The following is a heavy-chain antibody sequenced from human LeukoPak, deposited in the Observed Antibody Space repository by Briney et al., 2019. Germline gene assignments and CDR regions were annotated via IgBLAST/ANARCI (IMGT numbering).Heavy chain of an antibody. Sequence: GRSLRLSCAASGFTFSSYSMNWVRQAPGKGLEWVSSISISSSYIYYADSVKGRFTIARENAKTSLYLQMNSLRAEETAVYYCARQPYRYGYFDYWGQGPLVTVSS. CDR2: ISISSSYI. D-gene: IGHD5-18*01. CDR3: ARQPYRYGYFDY. J-gene: IGHJ4*02. V-gene: IGHV3-21*06. CDR1: GFTFSSYS.